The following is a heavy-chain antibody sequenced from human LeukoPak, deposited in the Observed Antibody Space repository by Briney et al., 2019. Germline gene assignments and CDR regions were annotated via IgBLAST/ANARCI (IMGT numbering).Heavy chain of an antibody. V-gene: IGHV3-23*01. D-gene: IGHD2-2*02. CDR3: AKDVGYCSSTTCYKPFDY. CDR1: GFTFTNYA. CDR2: FSGSGGST. J-gene: IGHJ4*02. Sequence: PGGSLRLSCAASGFTFTNYAMSWVRQAPGKGLEWVSAFSGSGGSTYYADSAKGRFTISRDNSKNTLYLQMSSLRAEDTAVYYCAKDVGYCSSTTCYKPFDYWGQGTLVTVSS.